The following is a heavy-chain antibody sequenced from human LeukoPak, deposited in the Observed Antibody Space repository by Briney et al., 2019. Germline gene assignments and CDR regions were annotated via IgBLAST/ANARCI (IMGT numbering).Heavy chain of an antibody. D-gene: IGHD6-13*01. CDR3: AKDRGYSTTWNLFDY. CDR1: GFTFSSYG. V-gene: IGHV3-30*02. J-gene: IGHJ4*02. Sequence: GGSLRLSCAASGFTFSSYGMHWVRQAAGKGLEWVAFIRFDGSNKYYADSVRGRFTISRDNSKNTLYLQMNSLRAEDTAVYYCAKDRGYSTTWNLFDYWGQGTLVTVSS. CDR2: IRFDGSNK.